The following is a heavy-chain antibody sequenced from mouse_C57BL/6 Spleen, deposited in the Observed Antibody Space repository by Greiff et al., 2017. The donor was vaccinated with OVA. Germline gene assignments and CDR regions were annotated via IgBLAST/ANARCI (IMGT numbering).Heavy chain of an antibody. CDR2: IYPSDSET. CDR3: ARHYGHDGYAMDY. V-gene: IGHV1-61*01. J-gene: IGHJ4*01. CDR1: GYTFTSYW. D-gene: IGHD2-2*01. Sequence: QVQLQQSGAELVRPGSSVKLSCKASGYTFTSYWMDWVKQRPGQGLEWIGNIYPSDSETHYNQKFKDKATLTVDKSSSTAYMQLSSLTSEDSAVYYCARHYGHDGYAMDYWGQGTSVTVSS.